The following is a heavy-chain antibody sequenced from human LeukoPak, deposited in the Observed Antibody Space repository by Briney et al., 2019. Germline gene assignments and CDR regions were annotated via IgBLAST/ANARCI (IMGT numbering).Heavy chain of an antibody. Sequence: SETLSLTCTVSGGSISSSSYYWGWIRQPPGKGLEWIGSIYYSGSTYYNPSLKSRVTISVDTSKNQFSLKLSSVTAADTAVYYCARGVEGSGSFWYYYYMDVWGKGTTVTVSS. CDR3: ARGVEGSGSFWYYYYMDV. CDR1: GGSISSSSYY. V-gene: IGHV4-39*07. D-gene: IGHD3-10*01. CDR2: IYYSGST. J-gene: IGHJ6*03.